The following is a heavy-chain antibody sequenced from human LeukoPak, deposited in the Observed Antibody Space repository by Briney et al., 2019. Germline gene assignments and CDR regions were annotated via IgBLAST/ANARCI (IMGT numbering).Heavy chain of an antibody. CDR1: GFIFSSYA. CDR3: VKALGTVTTPVYFDY. V-gene: IGHV3-64D*06. J-gene: IGHJ4*02. CDR2: INNVGDRA. Sequence: PGGSLRLSCSASGFIFSSYAMHWVRQAPGKGLEHISLINNVGDRAYYADSVTGRFTISRDNSKNTLYLQMSSLRAEDTAVHYCVKALGTVTTPVYFDYWGQGTLVTVSS. D-gene: IGHD4-17*01.